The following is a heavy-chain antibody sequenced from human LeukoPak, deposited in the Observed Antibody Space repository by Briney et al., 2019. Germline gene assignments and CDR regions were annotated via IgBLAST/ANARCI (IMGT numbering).Heavy chain of an antibody. CDR2: MYASGSP. CDR3: ARGRYNWNYHWFDP. CDR1: GGSVSTGPYY. V-gene: IGHV4-61*02. Sequence: SETLSLTCTVSGGSVSTGPYYWRWIRQPAGRGLEWIGRMYASGSPSYNPSLESRVAMSVDTSKNQFSLNVTSLTAADTAVYYCARGRYNWNYHWFDPWGQGTLVTVSS. J-gene: IGHJ5*02. D-gene: IGHD1-7*01.